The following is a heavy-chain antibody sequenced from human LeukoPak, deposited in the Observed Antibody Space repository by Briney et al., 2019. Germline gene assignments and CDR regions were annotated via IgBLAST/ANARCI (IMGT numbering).Heavy chain of an antibody. CDR2: INHSGST. J-gene: IGHJ4*02. D-gene: IGHD5-18*01. Sequence: PSETLSLTCAVYGGSFSGYYWSWIRQPPGKGLEWIGEINHSGSTNYNPSLKGRVTISVDTSKNQFSLKLSSVTAADTAVYYCASRGYSYGNFDYWGQGTLVTVSS. CDR3: ASRGYSYGNFDY. V-gene: IGHV4-34*01. CDR1: GGSFSGYY.